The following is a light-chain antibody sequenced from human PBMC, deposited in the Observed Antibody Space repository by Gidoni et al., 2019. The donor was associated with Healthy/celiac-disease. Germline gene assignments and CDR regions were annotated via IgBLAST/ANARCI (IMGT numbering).Light chain of an antibody. CDR1: SSDVGSYNL. CDR3: CSYAGSSTFDVV. Sequence: SALPHPASASGSPGQPTTISCTGTSSDVGSYNLFAWYQQHPRKAPKLMIYEGSKRPSGVSTRFSGSKSGNTASLTITGLQAEDEADDYCCSYAGSSTFDVVFGRGTKLTVL. V-gene: IGLV2-23*03. CDR2: EGS. J-gene: IGLJ2*01.